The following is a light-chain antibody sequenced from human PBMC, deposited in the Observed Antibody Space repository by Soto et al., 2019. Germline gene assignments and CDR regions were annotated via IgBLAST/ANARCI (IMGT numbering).Light chain of an antibody. J-gene: IGKJ2*01. V-gene: IGKV3-20*01. CDR1: QSITSNY. CDR2: GAS. Sequence: EIVLTQSPGTLSLSPGERATLSCRASQSITSNYLAWYQQRFGQAPRLLIYGASTKATGIPDRFSGSGSGTDFTLTISRLEPDDFAVYYCQQYDSWRYTFGQGTKLEIK. CDR3: QQYDSWRYT.